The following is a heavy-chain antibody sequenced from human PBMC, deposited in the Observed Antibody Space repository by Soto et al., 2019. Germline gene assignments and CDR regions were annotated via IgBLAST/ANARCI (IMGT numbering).Heavy chain of an antibody. Sequence: GGSLRLSCAASGFTFSSYGMHWVRQAPGKGLEWVAVIWYDGSNKYYADSVKGRFTISRDNSKNTLYLQMNSLRAEDTAVYYCARESVTSGALDYWGQGTLLTVSS. D-gene: IGHD3-10*01. CDR2: IWYDGSNK. V-gene: IGHV3-33*01. J-gene: IGHJ4*02. CDR3: ARESVTSGALDY. CDR1: GFTFSSYG.